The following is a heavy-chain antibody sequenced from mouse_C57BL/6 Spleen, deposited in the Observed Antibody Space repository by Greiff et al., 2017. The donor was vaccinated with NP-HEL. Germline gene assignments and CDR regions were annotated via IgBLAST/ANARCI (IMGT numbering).Heavy chain of an antibody. Sequence: QVQLKESGAELVRPGASVKLSCKASGYTFTDYYINWVKQRPGQGLEWIARIYPGSGNTYYNEKFKGKATLTAEKSSSTAYMQLSSLTSEDSAVYFCARRYSNYDAMDYWGQGTSVTVSS. CDR2: IYPGSGNT. D-gene: IGHD2-5*01. CDR3: ARRYSNYDAMDY. CDR1: GYTFTDYY. V-gene: IGHV1-76*01. J-gene: IGHJ4*01.